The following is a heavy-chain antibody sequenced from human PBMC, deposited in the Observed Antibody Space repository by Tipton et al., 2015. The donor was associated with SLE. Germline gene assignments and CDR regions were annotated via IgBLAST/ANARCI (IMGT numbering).Heavy chain of an antibody. Sequence: TLSLTCAVYGGSFSGYYWSWIRQPPGKGLEWIGSIYYSGSTYYNPSLKSRVTISVDTSKNQFSLKLSSVTAADTAVYYCARAGAHGMDVWGQGTTVTVSS. CDR1: GGSFSGYY. J-gene: IGHJ6*02. V-gene: IGHV4-34*01. D-gene: IGHD3-10*01. CDR2: IYYSGST. CDR3: ARAGAHGMDV.